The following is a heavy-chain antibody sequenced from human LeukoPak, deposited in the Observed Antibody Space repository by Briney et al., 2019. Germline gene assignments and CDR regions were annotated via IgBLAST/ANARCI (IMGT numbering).Heavy chain of an antibody. Sequence: GRSLRLSCAASGFTFSSYGMHWVRQAPGKGLEWVAVISNDGSNKYYAASVKGRFTISRDNSKNTLYLQMNSLRAEDTAVYYCAKDQDYYGSSGYYLNYWGQGTLVTVSS. V-gene: IGHV3-30*18. J-gene: IGHJ4*02. CDR2: ISNDGSNK. CDR1: GFTFSSYG. CDR3: AKDQDYYGSSGYYLNY. D-gene: IGHD3-22*01.